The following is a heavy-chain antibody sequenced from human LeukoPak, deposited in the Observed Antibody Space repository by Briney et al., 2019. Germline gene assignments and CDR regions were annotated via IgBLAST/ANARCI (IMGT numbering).Heavy chain of an antibody. Sequence: SETLSLTCTVSGGSISSYYWSWIRQPAGKGLEWIGRIYTSGSTNYNPSLRSRVTMSVDTSKNQFSLKLSSVTAADTAVYYCAVDYSKTRLGYWGQGTLVTVSS. J-gene: IGHJ4*02. V-gene: IGHV4-4*07. D-gene: IGHD4-11*01. CDR2: IYTSGST. CDR1: GGSISSYY. CDR3: AVDYSKTRLGY.